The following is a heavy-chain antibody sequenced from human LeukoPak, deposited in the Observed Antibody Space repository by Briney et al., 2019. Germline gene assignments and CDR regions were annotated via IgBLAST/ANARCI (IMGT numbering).Heavy chain of an antibody. CDR2: ISSNGGST. V-gene: IGHV3-64D*06. CDR3: VKDHTVAGLNWFDP. Sequence: GGSLTLSCSASGFTFSSYAMHWVRQPAGKGLEYVSAISSNGGSTNYADSVKGRFTISRDNSKSTVYLQMSSLRAEDTAVDYCVKDHTVAGLNWFDPWGQGTLVTVSS. J-gene: IGHJ5*02. CDR1: GFTFSSYA. D-gene: IGHD6-19*01.